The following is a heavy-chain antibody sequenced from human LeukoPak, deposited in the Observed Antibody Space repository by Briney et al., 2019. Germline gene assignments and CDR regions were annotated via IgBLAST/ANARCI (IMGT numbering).Heavy chain of an antibody. Sequence: SETLSLTCTVSGGSISSYYWSWIRQPPGKGLEWIGYIYYSGSTNYNPSFKSRVTISVDTSKNQFSLKLSSVTAADTAVYYCARGVYPAEYFQHWGQGTLVTVSS. CDR1: GGSISSYY. CDR2: IYYSGST. V-gene: IGHV4-59*01. CDR3: ARGVYPAEYFQH. D-gene: IGHD5/OR15-5a*01. J-gene: IGHJ1*01.